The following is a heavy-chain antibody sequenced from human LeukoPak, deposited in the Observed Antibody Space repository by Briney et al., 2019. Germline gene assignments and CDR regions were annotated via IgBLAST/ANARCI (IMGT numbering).Heavy chain of an antibody. Sequence: SETLSLTCTVSGGSISSYYWSWIRQPAGKGLEWIGHIYTSGSTKYNPSLKSRVTISLDRSENQFSLKLSSVTAADTAVYYCAGDGYRTSWYYYWGQGTLVTVSS. V-gene: IGHV4-4*07. J-gene: IGHJ4*02. CDR2: IYTSGST. CDR3: AGDGYRTSWYYY. D-gene: IGHD6-13*01. CDR1: GGSISSYY.